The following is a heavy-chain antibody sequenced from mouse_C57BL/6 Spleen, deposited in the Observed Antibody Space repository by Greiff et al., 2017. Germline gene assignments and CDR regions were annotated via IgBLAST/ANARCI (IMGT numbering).Heavy chain of an antibody. CDR2: IRHKANNHAT. J-gene: IGHJ4*01. D-gene: IGHD2-14*01. CDR1: GFTFSDAW. Sequence: EVQLVESGGGLVQPGGSMKLSCAASGFTFSDAWMDWVRQSPEKGLEWVAEIRHKANNHATYYAESVKGRLTISRDDSKSGVYLQMSRLRAEDTGFYYCTRPFHCYRYAMDYWGQGTSVTVSS. V-gene: IGHV6-6*01. CDR3: TRPFHCYRYAMDY.